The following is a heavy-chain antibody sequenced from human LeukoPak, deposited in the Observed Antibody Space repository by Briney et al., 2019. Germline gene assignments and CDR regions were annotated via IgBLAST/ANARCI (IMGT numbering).Heavy chain of an antibody. J-gene: IGHJ2*01. D-gene: IGHD3-3*01. CDR3: ARHQGVVDL. CDR1: GGSFSGFF. Sequence: PSETLSLTCAVSGGSFSGFFWTWIRQPPGKGLEWIGEITHTGSTNYNSSLKSRVTISVDTSKNQFSLKLSSVTVADTAVYYCARHQGVVDLWGRGSLVIVSS. V-gene: IGHV4-34*01. CDR2: ITHTGST.